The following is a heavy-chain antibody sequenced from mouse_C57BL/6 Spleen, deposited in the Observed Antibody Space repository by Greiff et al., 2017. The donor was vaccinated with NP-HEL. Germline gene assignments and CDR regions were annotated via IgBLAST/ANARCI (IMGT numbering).Heavy chain of an antibody. CDR1: GYSITSGYY. Sequence: EVKLQESGPGLVKPSQSLSLTCSVTGYSITSGYYWNWIRQFPGNKLEWMGYISYDGSNNYNPSLKNRISITRDTSKNQFFLKLNSVTTEDTATYYCAREGEGGAMDYWGQGTSVTVSS. D-gene: IGHD1-1*02. V-gene: IGHV3-6*01. CDR3: AREGEGGAMDY. CDR2: ISYDGSN. J-gene: IGHJ4*01.